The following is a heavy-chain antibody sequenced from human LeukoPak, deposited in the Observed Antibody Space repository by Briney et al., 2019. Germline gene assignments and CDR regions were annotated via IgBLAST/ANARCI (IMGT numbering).Heavy chain of an antibody. D-gene: IGHD1-14*01. CDR1: GYTFTTYE. V-gene: IGHV1-8*01. CDR2: MHPNSGSI. J-gene: IGHJ5*02. Sequence: ASVKVSCKTSGYTFTTYEINWVRQAAGQGLEWMGWMHPNSGSIDHAQKFQGRVTMTRDTSTNTAYMELSSLRSEDTAVYYCTRGPRNDPWGQGTLVIVSS. CDR3: TRGPRNDP.